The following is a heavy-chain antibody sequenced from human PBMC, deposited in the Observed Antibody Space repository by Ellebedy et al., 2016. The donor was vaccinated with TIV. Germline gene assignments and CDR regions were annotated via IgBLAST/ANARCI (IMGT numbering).Heavy chain of an antibody. CDR3: ARTGNDY. D-gene: IGHD1-14*01. Sequence: PGGSLRLSCAASGFTFTSYWMTWVRQAPGKGLEWVANINQDGNKKYYVDSVKGRFPISRDNARNSLYLQMNSLRGEDTAVYYCARTGNDYWGQGTLVTVSS. V-gene: IGHV3-7*01. CDR1: GFTFTSYW. CDR2: INQDGNKK. J-gene: IGHJ4*02.